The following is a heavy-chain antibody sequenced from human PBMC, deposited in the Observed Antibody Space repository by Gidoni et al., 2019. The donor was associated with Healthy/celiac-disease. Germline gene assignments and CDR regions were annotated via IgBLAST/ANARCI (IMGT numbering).Heavy chain of an antibody. CDR3: ARFLRGSWLDY. V-gene: IGHV4-59*08. D-gene: IGHD6-13*01. CDR1: GGSISSYY. Sequence: QVQLQESGPGLVKPSETLSLTCTVSGGSISSYYWSWIRQPPGKGLEWFGYIYYSGSTNYNPSLKSRVTISVDTSKNQFSLKLSSVTAADTAVYYCARFLRGSWLDYWGQGTLVTVSS. J-gene: IGHJ4*02. CDR2: IYYSGST.